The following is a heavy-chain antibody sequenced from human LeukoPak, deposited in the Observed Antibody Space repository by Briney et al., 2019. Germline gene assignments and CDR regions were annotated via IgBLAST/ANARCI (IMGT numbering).Heavy chain of an antibody. CDR2: IYYSGST. V-gene: IGHV4-59*13. CDR1: GGSISSDY. D-gene: IGHD3-9*01. Sequence: PSETLSLTCTVSGGSISSDYWSWIRQPPGKGLEWIGNIYYSGSTNYNPSLKSRVTISVDTSKKQFSLKLSSVTAADTAVYYCARAPRDYDILTGYYSGASDIWGQGTMVTVSS. J-gene: IGHJ3*02. CDR3: ARAPRDYDILTGYYSGASDI.